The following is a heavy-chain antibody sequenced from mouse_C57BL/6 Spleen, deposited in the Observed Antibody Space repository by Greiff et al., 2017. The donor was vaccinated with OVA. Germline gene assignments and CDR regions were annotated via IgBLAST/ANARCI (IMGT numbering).Heavy chain of an antibody. CDR1: GYTFTSYW. CDR3: TPYYECDVPYAMDY. Sequence: VQLKESGTVLARPGASVKMSCKTSGYTFTSYWMHWVKQRPGQGLEWIGAIYPGNSDTSYNQKFKGKAKLTAVTSASTAYMELSSLTNEDSAVYYCTPYYECDVPYAMDYWGQGTSVTVSS. J-gene: IGHJ4*01. CDR2: IYPGNSDT. V-gene: IGHV1-5*01. D-gene: IGHD2-4*01.